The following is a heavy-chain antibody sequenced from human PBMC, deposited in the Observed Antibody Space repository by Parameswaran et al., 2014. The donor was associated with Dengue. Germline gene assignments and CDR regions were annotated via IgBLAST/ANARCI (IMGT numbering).Heavy chain of an antibody. V-gene: IGHV3-48*02. CDR2: ISSSSSTI. D-gene: IGHD6-13*01. CDR3: ARTAAGLYGMDV. CDR1: GFTFSSYS. J-gene: IGHJ6*02. Sequence: GESLKISCAASGFTFSSYSMNWVRQAPGKGLEWVSYISSSSSTIYYADSVKGRFTISRDNAKNSLYLQMNSLRDEDTAVYYCARTAAGLYGMDVWGQGDHGHRSP.